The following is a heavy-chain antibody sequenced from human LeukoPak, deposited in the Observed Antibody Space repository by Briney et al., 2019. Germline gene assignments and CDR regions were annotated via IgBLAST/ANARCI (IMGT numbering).Heavy chain of an antibody. J-gene: IGHJ3*02. Sequence: TGGSLRLPCAASGFTFSNYGMGWVRQAPGKGLEWVSGISGRGDSTYYADSVKGRFTISRDNSKNTLYLQMNSLRAEDTAVYYCAKARYSSSWYEAAFDIWGQGTMVTVSS. CDR1: GFTFSNYG. CDR3: AKARYSSSWYEAAFDI. CDR2: ISGRGDST. D-gene: IGHD6-13*01. V-gene: IGHV3-23*01.